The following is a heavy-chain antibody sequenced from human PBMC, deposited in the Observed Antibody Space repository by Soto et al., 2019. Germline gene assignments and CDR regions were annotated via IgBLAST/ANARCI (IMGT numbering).Heavy chain of an antibody. J-gene: IGHJ4*02. D-gene: IGHD2-21*01. CDR2: IYYSGST. CDR3: ARHDLRLLPNL. CDR1: GGSISSSSYY. Sequence: QLQLQESGPGLVKPSETLSLTCTVSGGSISSSSYYWGWIRQPPGKGLEWNGSIYYSGSTYYNPSLKSRVTISVDTSKNQFSLKLSSVTAADTAVYYCARHDLRLLPNLWGQGTLVTVSS. V-gene: IGHV4-39*01.